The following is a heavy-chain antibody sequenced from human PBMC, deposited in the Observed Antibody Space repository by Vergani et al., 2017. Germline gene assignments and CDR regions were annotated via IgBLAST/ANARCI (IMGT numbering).Heavy chain of an antibody. V-gene: IGHV1-69*02. CDR3: ARVSPGDNSGWEPFDY. J-gene: IGHJ4*02. D-gene: IGHD6-19*01. CDR2: IIPIIRLA. CDR1: GDIFHNCT. Sequence: QVHLEQSGTEVKKPGSSVKVSCKVSGDIFHNCTVTWVRQAPGQGLEWMGRIIPIIRLATSAQKFQDRVKITGDTSTNTVYMEMNNLRSEDTAVYYCARVSPGDNSGWEPFDYWGQGTLVTVSS.